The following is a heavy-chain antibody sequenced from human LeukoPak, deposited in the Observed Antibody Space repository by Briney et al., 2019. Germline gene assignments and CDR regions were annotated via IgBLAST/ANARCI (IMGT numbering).Heavy chain of an antibody. CDR1: GGSISGYY. D-gene: IGHD3-10*01. Sequence: SETLSPTCTVSGGSISGYYWSWIRQPPGKGLQWIGYIYTNENTKYSPSLQSRVTMSVDTSKNQFSLKLTSVTAADTAVYYCVRQAYYSESGSWTSFDYWGQGTLVPVSS. CDR3: VRQAYYSESGSWTSFDY. V-gene: IGHV4-4*09. J-gene: IGHJ4*02. CDR2: IYTNENT.